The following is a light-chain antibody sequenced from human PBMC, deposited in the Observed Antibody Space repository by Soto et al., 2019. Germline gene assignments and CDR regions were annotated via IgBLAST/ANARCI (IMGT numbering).Light chain of an antibody. CDR2: GAS. CDR1: QRIDHNF. Sequence: IVLTQSPGTLSLSPGERATLSCRASQRIDHNFLTWYQQKPGLAPKVLIYGASSRATVIPDRFSGSGSGTDFTLPISRLEPADSAVSYFQQYTSLPLPFGPGTTVDV. V-gene: IGKV3-20*01. CDR3: QQYTSLPLP. J-gene: IGKJ3*01.